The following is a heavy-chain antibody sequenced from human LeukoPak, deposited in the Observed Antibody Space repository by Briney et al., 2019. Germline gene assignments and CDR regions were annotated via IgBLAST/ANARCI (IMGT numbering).Heavy chain of an antibody. Sequence: SETLSLTCTVSGGSISTYYWSWIRQPPGKGLEWIGYIYYSGSTKYNPSLRSRVTISVDTSKNQFSLKLSSVTAADTAVYSCATHRYSEWSRAFDIWGQGTMVTVSS. V-gene: IGHV4-59*08. D-gene: IGHD3-3*01. CDR1: GGSISTYY. J-gene: IGHJ3*02. CDR3: ATHRYSEWSRAFDI. CDR2: IYYSGST.